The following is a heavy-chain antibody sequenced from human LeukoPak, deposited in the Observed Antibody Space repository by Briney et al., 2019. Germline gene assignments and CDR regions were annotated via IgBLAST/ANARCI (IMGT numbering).Heavy chain of an antibody. Sequence: SETLSLTCAVYGGSFSGYYWSWIRQPPGKGLEWIGEIHHSGSTNYNPSLKSRVTISVDTSKNQFSLKLSSVTAADTAVYYCARLGRYYGSGSYWGQGTLVTVSS. CDR2: IHHSGST. D-gene: IGHD3-10*01. J-gene: IGHJ4*02. CDR1: GGSFSGYY. CDR3: ARLGRYYGSGSY. V-gene: IGHV4-34*01.